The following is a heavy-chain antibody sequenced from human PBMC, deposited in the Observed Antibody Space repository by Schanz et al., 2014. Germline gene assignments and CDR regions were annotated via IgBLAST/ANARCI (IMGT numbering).Heavy chain of an antibody. CDR1: GYTFTNYG. Sequence: QVRLVQSGAELKMPGATVKVSCETSGYTFTNYGVSWVRQAPGQGLEWVAWISPYNGNTAYAQNLKGRVRMTTDTSTATAYMELRSLTSDDTAVYYCARELCSSTTCYVRYDPWGQGTLVTVSS. J-gene: IGHJ5*02. V-gene: IGHV1-18*01. CDR2: ISPYNGNT. D-gene: IGHD2-2*01. CDR3: ARELCSSTTCYVRYDP.